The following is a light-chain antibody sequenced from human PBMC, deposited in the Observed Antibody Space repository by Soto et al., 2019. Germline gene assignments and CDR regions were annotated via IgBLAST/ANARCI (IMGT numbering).Light chain of an antibody. CDR2: GTS. J-gene: IGKJ1*01. Sequence: EDVLTMSPGTLSLSPGERATLSCRASQSVRSNYLAWYQQKPGQAPRLLIYGTSSRAAGIPDRFSGSGSGTDFTLTISRLEPEDFAVYYCQQYGSSRPTFGQGTKVDIK. CDR3: QQYGSSRPT. V-gene: IGKV3-20*01. CDR1: QSVRSNY.